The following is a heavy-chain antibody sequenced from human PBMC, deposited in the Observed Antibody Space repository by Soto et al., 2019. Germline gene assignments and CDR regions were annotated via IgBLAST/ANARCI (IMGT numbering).Heavy chain of an antibody. CDR2: ISSSSSYI. D-gene: IGHD6-13*01. CDR1: GFTFSSYS. V-gene: IGHV3-21*01. J-gene: IGHJ6*02. CDR3: ARDLGIAAAGFESGYYYGMDV. Sequence: PGGSLRLSCAASGFTFSSYSMNWVRQAPGKGLEWVSSISSSSSYIYYADSVKGRFTISRDNAKNSLYLQMNSLRAEDTAVYYCARDLGIAAAGFESGYYYGMDVWGQGTTVTVS.